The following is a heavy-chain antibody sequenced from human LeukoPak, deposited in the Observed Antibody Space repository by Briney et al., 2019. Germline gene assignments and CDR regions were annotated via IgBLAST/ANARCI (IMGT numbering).Heavy chain of an antibody. CDR3: AKETYSGGSYIDS. J-gene: IGHJ4*02. CDR2: ISDSGGNT. Sequence: PGGPRKLPVEAPDFTFTTNAMTWVGQAPGKGLEWVSAISDSGGNTYYTDSVKGRFSISRDNSENTLYLQMNSLRAEDTAVYYCAKETYSGGSYIDSWGQGTLVTVSS. D-gene: IGHD6-19*01. V-gene: IGHV3-23*01. CDR1: DFTFTTNA.